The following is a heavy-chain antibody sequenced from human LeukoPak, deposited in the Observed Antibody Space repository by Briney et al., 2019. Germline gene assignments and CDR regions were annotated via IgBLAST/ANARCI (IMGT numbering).Heavy chain of an antibody. CDR1: GGSVSNYY. CDR3: ARHSICFDP. Sequence: SETLSLTCSVSGGSVSNYYWSWIRQPPGKGLEWIGYISYSGSTNYNPSLKSRVTISVDTSKNQFSLKLTSVTAADTAVYYCARHSICFDPWGQGTLVTVSS. CDR2: ISYSGST. V-gene: IGHV4-59*08. J-gene: IGHJ5*02.